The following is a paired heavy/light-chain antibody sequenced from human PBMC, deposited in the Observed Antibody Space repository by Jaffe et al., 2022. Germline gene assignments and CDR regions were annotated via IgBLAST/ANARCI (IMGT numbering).Light chain of an antibody. J-gene: IGLJ3*02. CDR1: SSNIGNNF. CDR3: GTRDSSLSAGV. Sequence: QSVLTQPPSVSAAPGQKVTISCSGSSSNIGNNFVSWYQQLPGTAPKLLIYDNNKRPSGIPDRFSGFKSGTSATLGITGLQTGDEADYYCGTRDSSLSAGVFGGGTKLTVL. CDR2: DNN. V-gene: IGLV1-51*01.
Heavy chain of an antibody. CDR2: ISSGGNTI. CDR1: GFTFSTYE. V-gene: IGHV3-48*03. J-gene: IGHJ4*02. CDR3: ARGTDILATMDY. D-gene: IGHD5-12*01. Sequence: EVQLVESGGGLVQPGGSLRLSCVASGFTFSTYEMNWVRQAPGKGLEWVSYISSGGNTIFYADSVKGRFTISRDNPEKSVYLQMNSLRAEDTAVYFCARGTDILATMDYWGQGTLVTVSS.